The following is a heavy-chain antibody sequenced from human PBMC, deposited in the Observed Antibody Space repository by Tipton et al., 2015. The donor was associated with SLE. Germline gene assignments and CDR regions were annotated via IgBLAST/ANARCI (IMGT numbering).Heavy chain of an antibody. V-gene: IGHV1-46*01. CDR1: GGTFSSYA. D-gene: IGHD6-13*01. Sequence: QLVQSGAEVKKPGSSVKVSCKASGGTFSSYAISWVRQAPGQGLEWMGIINPSGGSTSYAQKFQGRVTMTRDTSTSTVYMELSSPRSEDTAVYYCARDPTLIAAAGNPDYWGQGTLVTVSS. J-gene: IGHJ4*02. CDR2: INPSGGST. CDR3: ARDPTLIAAAGNPDY.